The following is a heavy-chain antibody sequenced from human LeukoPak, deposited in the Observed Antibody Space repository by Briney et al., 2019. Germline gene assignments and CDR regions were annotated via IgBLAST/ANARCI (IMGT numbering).Heavy chain of an antibody. CDR2: INPSGVST. D-gene: IGHD3-10*01. CDR1: GYTFTSYY. Sequence: ASVKVSCKASGYTFTSYYMHWVRQAPGQGLEWTGIINPSGVSTSYAQKFQGRVTMTRDTSTSTVYMELSSLRSEDTAVYYCARSPGSYSYIDVWGKGTTVTVSS. V-gene: IGHV1-46*01. J-gene: IGHJ6*03. CDR3: ARSPGSYSYIDV.